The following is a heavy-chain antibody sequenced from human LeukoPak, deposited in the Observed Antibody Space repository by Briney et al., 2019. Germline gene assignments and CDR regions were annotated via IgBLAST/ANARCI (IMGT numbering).Heavy chain of an antibody. CDR1: GYTFTDYG. CDR3: ARPDCTGGGCYLLQY. J-gene: IGHJ4*02. V-gene: IGHV5-10-1*01. CDR2: IDPSGSFV. D-gene: IGHD2-15*01. Sequence: GESLRISCKGSGYTFTDYGIKWVRQMPGRGLEWMGRIDPSGSFVNYSPSFQGHVTISVDKSINTAYLQWSSLSDSDTAIYYCARPDCTGGGCYLLQYWGQGTLITVSS.